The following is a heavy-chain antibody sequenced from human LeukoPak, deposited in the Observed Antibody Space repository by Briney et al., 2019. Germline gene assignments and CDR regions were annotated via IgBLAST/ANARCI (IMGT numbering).Heavy chain of an antibody. CDR2: INPNSGGT. J-gene: IGHJ4*02. CDR1: GYTFTGYY. CDR3: ARADEYSSSSDY. V-gene: IGHV1-2*02. D-gene: IGHD6-6*01. Sequence: ASVKVSCKASGYTFTGYYMHWVRQAPGQGLEWTGWINPNSGGTNYAQKFQGRVTMTRDTSISTAYMELSRLRSDDTAVYYCARADEYSSSSDYWGQGTLVTVSS.